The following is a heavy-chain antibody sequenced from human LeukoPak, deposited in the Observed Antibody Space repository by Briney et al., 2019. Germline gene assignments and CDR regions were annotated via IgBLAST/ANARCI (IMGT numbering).Heavy chain of an antibody. D-gene: IGHD5-12*01. CDR3: ARVGSGYDLFPLDY. Sequence: SETLSLTCTVSGGSISSGGYYWSWIRQHPGKGLEWIGYICYSGSTYYNPSLKSRVTISVDTSKNQFSLKLSSVTAADTAVYYCARVGSGYDLFPLDYWGQGTLVTVSS. V-gene: IGHV4-31*03. CDR2: ICYSGST. CDR1: GGSISSGGYY. J-gene: IGHJ4*02.